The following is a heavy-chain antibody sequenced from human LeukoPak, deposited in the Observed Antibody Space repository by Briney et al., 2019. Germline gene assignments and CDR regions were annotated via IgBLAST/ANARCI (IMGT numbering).Heavy chain of an antibody. J-gene: IGHJ4*02. V-gene: IGHV3-7*03. D-gene: IGHD5-12*01. CDR3: AKRGYLDY. Sequence: SGGALRLSCVASGFTFSSSWMTWVPQAPGKGLEWVAHIKEDGTEEYYVDSVKGRYKISRDNAKNSLYLQMNSLRAEDTAVYYCAKRGYLDYWGQGTLVSVSS. CDR2: IKEDGTEE. CDR1: GFTFSSSW.